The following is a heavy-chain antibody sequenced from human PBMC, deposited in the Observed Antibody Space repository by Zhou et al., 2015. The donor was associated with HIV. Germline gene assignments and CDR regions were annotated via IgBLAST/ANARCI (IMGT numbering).Heavy chain of an antibody. CDR2: IIPIFGTA. J-gene: IGHJ4*02. Sequence: QVQLVQSGAEVKKPGSSVKVSCKASGGTFSSYAISWVRQAPGQGLEWMGGIIPIFGTANYAQKFQGRVTITADESTSTAYMELSSLRSEDTAVYYCARTTVTTPDQVPKTPIYYFDYWGQGTLVTVSS. V-gene: IGHV1-69*01. CDR1: GGTFSSYA. D-gene: IGHD4-17*01. CDR3: ARTTVTTPDQVPKTPIYYFDY.